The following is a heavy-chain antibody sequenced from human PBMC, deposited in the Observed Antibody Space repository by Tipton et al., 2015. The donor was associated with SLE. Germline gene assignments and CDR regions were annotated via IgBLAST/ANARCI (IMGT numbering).Heavy chain of an antibody. J-gene: IGHJ4*02. CDR2: IYYSGST. V-gene: IGHV4-31*03. Sequence: TLSLTCTVSGGSINSGGYYWSWIRQYPGKGLEWIGDIYYSGSTYYNPSLKSRVTISIDTSKNQFSLKLSSVTAADTAVYYCAGLPGLWFGELLPYWGQGTLVTVSS. D-gene: IGHD3-10*01. CDR1: GGSINSGGYY. CDR3: AGLPGLWFGELLPY.